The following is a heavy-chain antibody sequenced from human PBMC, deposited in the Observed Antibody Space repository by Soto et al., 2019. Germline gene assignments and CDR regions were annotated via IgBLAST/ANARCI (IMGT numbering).Heavy chain of an antibody. V-gene: IGHV4-4*02. J-gene: IGHJ4*02. CDR1: GASIITDNW. CDR3: ARASASSKLRGVVIN. D-gene: IGHD3-10*01. CDR2: IYHSGNT. Sequence: QVQLQESGPGLVKPSGTLSLTCALSGASIITDNWWSWVRQPPGQEMEWIGEIYHSGNTNVNPSVKSRVTISVDTSKNQFALTVSSVTAADTAIYFCARASASSKLRGVVINWGQGTLVTVSS.